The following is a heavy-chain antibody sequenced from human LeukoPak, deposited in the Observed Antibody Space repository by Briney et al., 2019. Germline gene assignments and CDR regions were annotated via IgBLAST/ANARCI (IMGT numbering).Heavy chain of an antibody. CDR1: RGTFSSYG. CDR3: ARGELGDSSGFSFFDY. D-gene: IGHD3-22*01. CDR2: VIANFGRV. J-gene: IGHJ4*02. V-gene: IGHV1-69*05. Sequence: SVKVSRKASRGTFSSYGISWVRQAPGQGLEWMGGVIANFGRVKYGQKFQGRATLTTDESTSTAYMELSSLTSEDTGVYYCARGELGDSSGFSFFDYWGQGTLVTVSS.